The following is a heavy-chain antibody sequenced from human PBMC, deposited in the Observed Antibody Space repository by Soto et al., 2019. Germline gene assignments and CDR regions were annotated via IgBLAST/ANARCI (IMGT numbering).Heavy chain of an antibody. J-gene: IGHJ6*02. CDR3: ARTYGWGTIFGVVIGGYGMDV. D-gene: IGHD3-3*01. CDR2: IYYSGST. CDR1: GGSISSGDYY. Sequence: QVQLQESGPGLVKPSQTLSLTCTVSGGSISSGDYYWSWIRQPPGKGLEWIGYIYYSGSTYYNPSLKSRVTISVDTSKNQFSLKLSSVTAADTAVYYCARTYGWGTIFGVVIGGYGMDVWGQGTTVTVSS. V-gene: IGHV4-30-4*01.